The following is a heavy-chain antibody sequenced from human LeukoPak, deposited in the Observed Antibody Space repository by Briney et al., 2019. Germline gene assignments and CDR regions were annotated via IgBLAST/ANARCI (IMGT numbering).Heavy chain of an antibody. Sequence: GASVKVSCKASGGTFSSYAISWVRQAPGQGLEWMGGIIPIFGTANYAQKFQGRVTITTDESTSTAYMELSSLRSEDTAVYYCARVGGTYYYDSSGRAEHHYFDYWGQGTLVTVSS. J-gene: IGHJ4*02. CDR3: ARVGGTYYYDSSGRAEHHYFDY. V-gene: IGHV1-69*05. CDR2: IIPIFGTA. CDR1: GGTFSSYA. D-gene: IGHD3-22*01.